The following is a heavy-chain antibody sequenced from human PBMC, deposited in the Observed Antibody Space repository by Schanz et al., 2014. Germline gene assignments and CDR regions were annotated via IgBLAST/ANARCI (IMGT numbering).Heavy chain of an antibody. D-gene: IGHD2-2*01. CDR3: ARDRRRYCSTASCLHDNWFDP. Sequence: QVQLVQSGAEVKKPGASVKVSCKASGYTFSDSYVHWVRQAPGQGLEWMGWISAYTNNTNYAQKVQGRVTMTTDTSTGTAYMELRSLRSDDTAVYYCARDRRRYCSTASCLHDNWFDPWGQGTLVIVSS. CDR2: ISAYTNNT. J-gene: IGHJ5*02. CDR1: GYTFSDSY. V-gene: IGHV1-18*04.